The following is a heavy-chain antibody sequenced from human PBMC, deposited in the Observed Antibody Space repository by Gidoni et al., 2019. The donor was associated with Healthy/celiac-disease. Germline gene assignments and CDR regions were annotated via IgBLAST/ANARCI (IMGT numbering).Heavy chain of an antibody. Sequence: QVQLQESGPGLVKPSQTLSLTCTVSGGSISSGGYYWSSIRQHPGKGLEWIGYIYYSGSTYYNPSLKSRVTISVDTSKNQFSLKLSSVTAADTAVYYCARGSIAALGYYLAFDYWGQGTLVTVSS. CDR2: IYYSGST. D-gene: IGHD6-6*01. CDR3: ARGSIAALGYYLAFDY. V-gene: IGHV4-31*03. CDR1: GGSISSGGYY. J-gene: IGHJ4*02.